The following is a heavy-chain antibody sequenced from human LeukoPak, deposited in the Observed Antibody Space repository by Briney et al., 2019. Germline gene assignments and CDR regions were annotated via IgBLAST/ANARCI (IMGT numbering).Heavy chain of an antibody. V-gene: IGHV3-7*01. J-gene: IGHJ4*02. CDR3: ATEGSFDY. Sequence: GGSLRLSCAASGFTFSSYWMSWVRQAPGKGLEWVANIKKDGSEKYYVDSAKGRFTISRDSAKTSLYLQMNSLRAEDAAVYYCATEGSFDYWGQGTLVTVSS. CDR2: IKKDGSEK. CDR1: GFTFSSYW.